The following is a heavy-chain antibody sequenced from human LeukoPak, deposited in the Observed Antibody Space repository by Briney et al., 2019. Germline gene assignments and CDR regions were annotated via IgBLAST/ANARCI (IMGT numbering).Heavy chain of an antibody. V-gene: IGHV3-23*01. J-gene: IGHJ4*02. CDR1: GFTFSSYA. Sequence: GGSLRLSCAASGFTFSSYAMSWVRQAPGKGLEWVSAISGSGGSTYYADSVKGRFTISRDNSKNTLYLQMNSLRAEDTAVYYCANNMGPHSSSWSLGFDYWGQGTLVTVSS. D-gene: IGHD6-13*01. CDR2: ISGSGGST. CDR3: ANNMGPHSSSWSLGFDY.